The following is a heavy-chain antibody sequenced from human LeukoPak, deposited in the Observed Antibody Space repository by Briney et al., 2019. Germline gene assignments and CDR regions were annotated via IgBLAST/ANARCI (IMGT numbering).Heavy chain of an antibody. CDR2: IYSGGST. CDR3: AGEHLSSNAFGI. V-gene: IGHV3-53*01. J-gene: IGHJ3*02. D-gene: IGHD2/OR15-2a*01. CDR1: GFTVSSNY. Sequence: GGSLRLACAASGFTVSSNYMSWVRQAPGKGLEWVSVIYSGGSTYYADSVKGRFTISRDNSKNTLYLQMNSLRAEDTAVYYCAGEHLSSNAFGIWGQGTMVTVSS.